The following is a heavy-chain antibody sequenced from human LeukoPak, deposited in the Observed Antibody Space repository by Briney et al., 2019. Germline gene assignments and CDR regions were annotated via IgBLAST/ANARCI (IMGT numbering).Heavy chain of an antibody. CDR1: GGTFSSYA. CDR2: IIPIFGTA. CDR3: ARGPASDHTLDYYYYMDV. V-gene: IGHV1-69*05. Sequence: ASVKVSCKASGGTFSSYAISWVRQAPGQGLEWMGGIIPIFGTANYAQKFQGRVTITTDESTSTAYMELSSLRSEDTAVYYCARGPASDHTLDYYYYMDVWGKGTTVTVSS. J-gene: IGHJ6*03. D-gene: IGHD5-18*01.